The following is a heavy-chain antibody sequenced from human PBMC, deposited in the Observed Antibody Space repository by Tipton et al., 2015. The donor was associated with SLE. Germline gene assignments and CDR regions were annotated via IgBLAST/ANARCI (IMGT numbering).Heavy chain of an antibody. J-gene: IGHJ6*02. V-gene: IGHV3-23*03. Sequence: GSLRLSCAASGFAFSSYAMSWVRQAPGKGLEWVSFIYSAGTTTYYADSVKGRFTISRDNSKNTLYLQMSSLSAEDTAIYYCAGRRLIIFGHGMDVWGQGTTVTVSS. CDR3: AGRRLIIFGHGMDV. CDR1: GFAFSSYA. D-gene: IGHD3-16*01. CDR2: IYSAGTTT.